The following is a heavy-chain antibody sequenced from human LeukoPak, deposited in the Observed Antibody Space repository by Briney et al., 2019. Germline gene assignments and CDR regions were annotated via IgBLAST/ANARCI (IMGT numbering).Heavy chain of an antibody. J-gene: IGHJ3*02. CDR2: IDPSDSYT. Sequence: GESLKISCKGSGYSFASYWTSWVRQMPGKDLEWMGRIDPSDSYTNYSPSFQGHVTISADKSISTAYLQWSSLKASDTAMYYCARYASSYYYDSSGFWAFDIWGQGTIVTVSS. D-gene: IGHD3-22*01. V-gene: IGHV5-10-1*01. CDR3: ARYASSYYYDSSGFWAFDI. CDR1: GYSFASYW.